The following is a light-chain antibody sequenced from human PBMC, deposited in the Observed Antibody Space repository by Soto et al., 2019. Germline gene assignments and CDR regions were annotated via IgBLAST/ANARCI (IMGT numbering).Light chain of an antibody. CDR1: QTVSTN. Sequence: ERVMTQSPATLSVSPGERVTLSCRASQTVSTNLAWYQQKPGQAPRLLISGASARATGIPAKFTGGGSGTEFTLTSNGRQAEDFAVYYCKQYHNWPWTVGQGTRVEF. CDR3: KQYHNWPWT. V-gene: IGKV3-15*01. J-gene: IGKJ1*01. CDR2: GAS.